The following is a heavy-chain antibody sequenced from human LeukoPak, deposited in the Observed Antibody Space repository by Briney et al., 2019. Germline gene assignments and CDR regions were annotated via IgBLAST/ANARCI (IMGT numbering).Heavy chain of an antibody. Sequence: SETLSLTCTVSGGSISSYYWSWIRQPPGKGLEWIGYIYYSGSTNYNPSLKSRVTISVDTSKNQFSLKLSSVTAADTAVYYCARVHRFVWFGELLYYFDYWGQGTLVTVSS. D-gene: IGHD3-10*01. CDR3: ARVHRFVWFGELLYYFDY. CDR1: GGSISSYY. V-gene: IGHV4-59*12. J-gene: IGHJ4*02. CDR2: IYYSGST.